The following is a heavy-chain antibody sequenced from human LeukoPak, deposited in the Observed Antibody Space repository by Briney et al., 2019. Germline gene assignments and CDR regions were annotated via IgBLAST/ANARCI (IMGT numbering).Heavy chain of an antibody. CDR3: ARGRSGYSPSGPRLDY. CDR2: IYSTGRT. Sequence: PSETLSLPCTVFGGPISSYLWGWIRQPAGKGLEWIGRIYSTGRTNYNPPLKSPVTMSTDTSKNQFSLKLNSVTAADTAMYYCARGRSGYSPSGPRLDYWGQGTLVTVSS. J-gene: IGHJ4*02. V-gene: IGHV4-4*07. D-gene: IGHD5-12*01. CDR1: GGPISSYL.